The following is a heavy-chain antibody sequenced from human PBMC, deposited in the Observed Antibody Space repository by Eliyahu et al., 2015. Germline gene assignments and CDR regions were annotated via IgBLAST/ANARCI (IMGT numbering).Heavy chain of an antibody. J-gene: IGHJ4*02. CDR2: IHGSDGRT. Sequence: EVQLLDSGGGLVQPGXSLRLXXEAXGFIFSMYVMTWXRQGPGKGPEXVSAIHGSDGRTFYADSVKGRFTISRDNSKNTLFLQMNSLRAEDTAVYYCVKAGLNADIILDSWGQGTLVTVSS. V-gene: IGHV3-23*01. CDR3: VKAGLNADIILDS. CDR1: GFIFSMYV. D-gene: IGHD2-15*01.